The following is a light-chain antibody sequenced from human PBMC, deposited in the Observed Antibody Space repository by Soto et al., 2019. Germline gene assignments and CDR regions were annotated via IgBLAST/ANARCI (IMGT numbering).Light chain of an antibody. Sequence: DILLTQSPATLSLSPGERATLSCRARQSFSGYLAWYQQKPGQAPRLLIYDASKRATGIPARFSGRGSGTDFPLTLSSLRLEDFEVYDCQQQRNRPPVITFGKGTQLEIK. CDR1: QSFSGY. CDR3: QQQRNRPPVIT. J-gene: IGKJ5*01. CDR2: DAS. V-gene: IGKV3-11*01.